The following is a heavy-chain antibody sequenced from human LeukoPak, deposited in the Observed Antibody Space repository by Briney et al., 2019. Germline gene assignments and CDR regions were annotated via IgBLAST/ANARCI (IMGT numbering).Heavy chain of an antibody. D-gene: IGHD3-3*01. J-gene: IGHJ6*03. CDR1: GFTISSYT. Sequence: GGSLRLSCAASGFTISSYTMNWVRQAPGKVLEWVSHITSSGATVYYADSVKGRFTTSRDNAKNSLYLQMNSPRAEDTAVYYCARAGISSKSYSYMDVWGKGTTFTVSS. CDR2: ITSSGATV. V-gene: IGHV3-48*04. CDR3: ARAGISSKSYSYMDV.